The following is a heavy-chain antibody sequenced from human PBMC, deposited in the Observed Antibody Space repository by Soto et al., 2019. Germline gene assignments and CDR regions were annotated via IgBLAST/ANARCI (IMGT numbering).Heavy chain of an antibody. CDR3: ARKQQLTYYGMDV. CDR2: ISAYNGNT. V-gene: IGHV1-18*01. Sequence: ASVKVSCKASGGTFSSYGISWVRQAPGQGLEWMGWISAYNGNTNYAQKLQGRVTMTTDTSTSTAYMELRSLRSDDTAVYYCARKQQLTYYGMDVWGQGTTVTVSS. J-gene: IGHJ6*02. D-gene: IGHD6-13*01. CDR1: GGTFSSYG.